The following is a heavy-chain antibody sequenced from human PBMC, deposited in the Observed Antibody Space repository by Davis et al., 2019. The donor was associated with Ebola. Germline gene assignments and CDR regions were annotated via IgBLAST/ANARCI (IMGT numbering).Heavy chain of an antibody. Sequence: GESLKISCAASGFTFSSYAMSWVRQAPGKGLEWVSAISGSGGRTYYADSVKGRFTISRDNAKNSLYLQMNSLKTEDTAVYYCTTKKITIFDYYYYGMDVWGQGTTVTVSS. CDR1: GFTFSSYA. CDR3: TTKKITIFDYYYYGMDV. V-gene: IGHV3-23*01. D-gene: IGHD3-3*01. CDR2: ISGSGGRT. J-gene: IGHJ6*02.